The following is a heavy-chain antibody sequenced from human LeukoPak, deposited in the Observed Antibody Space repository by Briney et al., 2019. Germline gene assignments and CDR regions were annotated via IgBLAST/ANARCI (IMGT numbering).Heavy chain of an antibody. CDR2: INHSGST. CDR1: GGSFSGYY. J-gene: IGHJ4*02. Sequence: PSETLSLTCAVYGGSFSGYYWSWIRQPPVKGLEWIGEINHSGSTNYNPSLKSRVTISVDTSKNQFSLKLSSVTAADTAVYYCARAPPRRGYSYGYLAAGTYFDYWGQGTLVTVSS. V-gene: IGHV4-34*01. D-gene: IGHD5-18*01. CDR3: ARAPPRRGYSYGYLAAGTYFDY.